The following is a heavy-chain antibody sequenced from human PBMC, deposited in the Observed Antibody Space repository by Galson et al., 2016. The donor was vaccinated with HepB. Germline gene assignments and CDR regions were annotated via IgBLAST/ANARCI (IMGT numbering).Heavy chain of an antibody. CDR3: VRPVGYGSHG. CDR2: IRSKTNNHAT. V-gene: IGHV3-73*01. CDR1: GFIFSDSG. Sequence: SLRLSCAASGFIFSDSGIHWVRQAPGKGPEWVGRIRSKTNNHATSYGESVKGRFTFSRDDSTNTAYLQMNSLKTGDTAVYYCVRPVGYGSHGWGQGTLVTVSS. J-gene: IGHJ4*02. D-gene: IGHD3-10*01.